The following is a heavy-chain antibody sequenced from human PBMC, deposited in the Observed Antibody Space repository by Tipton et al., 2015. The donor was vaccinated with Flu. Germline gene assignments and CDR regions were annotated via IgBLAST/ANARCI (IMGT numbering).Heavy chain of an antibody. V-gene: IGHV4-38-2*02. CDR1: YYSITSGYY. CDR2: LFHTGAT. CDR3: AASRDNHGDYYY. D-gene: IGHD4-17*01. Sequence: TLSLTCTVSYYSITSGYYWGWIRQPPGKGLEWVGSLFHTGATNHNPSLWRRLSLSVDTSKNQFSLSLASVTASDTAIYYCAASRDNHGDYYYWGQGALVTVSS. J-gene: IGHJ4*02.